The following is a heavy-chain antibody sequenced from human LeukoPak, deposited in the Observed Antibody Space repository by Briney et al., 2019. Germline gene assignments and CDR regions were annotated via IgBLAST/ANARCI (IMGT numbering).Heavy chain of an antibody. J-gene: IGHJ4*02. V-gene: IGHV1-18*01. CDR3: ARSGYSYGYAHFDY. CDR1: GYTFTSYG. CDR2: ISAYNGNT. Sequence: ASVKVSSKASGYTFTSYGISWVRQAPGQGLEWMGWISAYNGNTNYAQKLQGRVTMTTDTSTSTAYMELRSLRSDDTAVYYCARSGYSYGYAHFDYWGQGTLVTVSS. D-gene: IGHD5-18*01.